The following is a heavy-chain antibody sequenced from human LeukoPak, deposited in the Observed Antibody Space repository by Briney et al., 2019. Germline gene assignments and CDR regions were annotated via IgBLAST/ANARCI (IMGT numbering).Heavy chain of an antibody. CDR3: ARVTYYHILTGSYSGGDFDH. CDR2: VNPNSGNK. CDR1: GYTFTSYD. V-gene: IGHV1-8*01. D-gene: IGHD3-9*01. Sequence: ASVKVSCKASGYTFTSYDINWVRQATGQGLEWMGWVNPNSGNKGYAQKCQGRVTMTRNTSISTAYMELSSLRSEDTAVYYCARVTYYHILTGSYSGGDFDHWGQGALVTVSS. J-gene: IGHJ4*02.